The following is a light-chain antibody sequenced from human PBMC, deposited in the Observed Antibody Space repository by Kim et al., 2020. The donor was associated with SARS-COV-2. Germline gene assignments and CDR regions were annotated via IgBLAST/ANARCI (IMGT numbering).Light chain of an antibody. V-gene: IGLV3-19*01. Sequence: SSELTQDPAVSVALGQTVRITCQGDSLRSYYASWYQQKPGQAPVLVIYGKNNRPSGIPDRFSGSSSGNTASLTITGAPAEDEADYYCNSRDSSGNHSVVF. CDR1: SLRSYY. CDR3: NSRDSSGNHSVV. J-gene: IGLJ2*01. CDR2: GKN.